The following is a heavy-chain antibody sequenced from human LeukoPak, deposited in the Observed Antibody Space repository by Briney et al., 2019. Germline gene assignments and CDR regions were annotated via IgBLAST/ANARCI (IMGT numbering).Heavy chain of an antibody. D-gene: IGHD2-21*01. CDR3: AKGYYQYFQH. J-gene: IGHJ1*01. V-gene: IGHV3-30*02. CDR1: GFTFSNYG. CDR2: IRNDGSNK. Sequence: GGSLRLSCAASGFTFSNYGMHWVRQAPGKGLEWVTFIRNDGSNKYYADSVKGRFTIFRDNSKNTLYLQMNSLRAEDTAVYYCAKGYYQYFQHWGQGTLVTVSS.